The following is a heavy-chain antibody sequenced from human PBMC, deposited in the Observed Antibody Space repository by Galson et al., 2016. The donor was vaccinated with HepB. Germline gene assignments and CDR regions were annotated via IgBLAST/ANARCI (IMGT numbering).Heavy chain of an antibody. Sequence: SLRLSCAASRFTFSNFGMNWFRQAPGKGLEWVSGVSDTGTTYYANYVKGRFTISRENSKNTLYLQLNSLRAEDTAVYHCVRDGFRYLSGGTAFDDWGQGTPVTVSS. V-gene: IGHV3-23*01. CDR2: VSDTGTT. CDR3: VRDGFRYLSGGTAFDD. CDR1: RFTFSNFG. J-gene: IGHJ4*02. D-gene: IGHD1-26*01.